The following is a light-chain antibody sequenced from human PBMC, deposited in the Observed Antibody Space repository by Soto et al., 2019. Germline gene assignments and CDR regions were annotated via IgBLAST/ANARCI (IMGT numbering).Light chain of an antibody. CDR3: SSYAGSDNFEV. Sequence: QSALTQPPSASGSPGQSVTISCTGTRSDVGDYNYVSWYQQHPGKAPKLLIYEVTKRPSGVPDRFSGSKSANTASLTVSGLQAEDEADSYCSSYAGSDNFEVFGGGTKLTVL. CDR1: RSDVGDYNY. CDR2: EVT. V-gene: IGLV2-8*01. J-gene: IGLJ2*01.